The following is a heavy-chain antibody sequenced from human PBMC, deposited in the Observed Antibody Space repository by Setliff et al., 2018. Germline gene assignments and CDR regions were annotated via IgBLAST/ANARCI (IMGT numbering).Heavy chain of an antibody. Sequence: ASVKVSCKASGYTFTGYGISWVRQAPGQGLEWMGWISAYNGNTNYAQKLQGRVTMTTDTSTSTAYMELSSLRSEDTAVYYCARDPAFRRGGIAVAGSFDYWGQGTLVTVSS. CDR2: ISAYNGNT. J-gene: IGHJ4*02. V-gene: IGHV1-18*01. D-gene: IGHD6-19*01. CDR3: ARDPAFRRGGIAVAGSFDY. CDR1: GYTFTGYG.